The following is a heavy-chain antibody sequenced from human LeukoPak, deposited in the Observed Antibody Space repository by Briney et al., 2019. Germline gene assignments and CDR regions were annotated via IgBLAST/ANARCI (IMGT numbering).Heavy chain of an antibody. D-gene: IGHD3-22*01. CDR3: ARDYYYDSSGYYGPSYDAFDI. CDR2: IYSGGST. CDR1: GFTFSSYS. J-gene: IGHJ3*02. V-gene: IGHV3-53*01. Sequence: PGGSLRLSCAASGFTFSSYSMNWVRQAPGKGLEWVSVIYSGGSTYYADSVKGRFTISRDNSKNTLYLQMNSLRAEDTAVYYCARDYYYDSSGYYGPSYDAFDIWGQGTMVTVSS.